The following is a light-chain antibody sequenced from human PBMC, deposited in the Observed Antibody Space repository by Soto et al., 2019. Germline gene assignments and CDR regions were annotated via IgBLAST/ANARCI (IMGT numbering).Light chain of an antibody. CDR3: QL. J-gene: IGKJ3*01. Sequence: DIQMTQSPSTLSASVGDRVTITCRASQSISSWLAWYQQKPGKAPKLLIYKASSLESGVPSRFSGSGSGTEFTLTISSLQPDDFATYYCQLFGPGTKVDIK. V-gene: IGKV1-5*03. CDR2: KAS. CDR1: QSISSW.